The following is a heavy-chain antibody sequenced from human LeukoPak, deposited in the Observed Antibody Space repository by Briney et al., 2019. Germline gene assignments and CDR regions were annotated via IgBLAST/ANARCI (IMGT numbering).Heavy chain of an antibody. J-gene: IGHJ5*02. D-gene: IGHD3-10*01. CDR1: GASISSYY. V-gene: IGHV4-59*01. CDR3: ARDGSRFVTMNWFDP. Sequence: PSETLSLTCTVSGASISSYYWNWIRQPPGKGLEWIGYTYYSGSTNYNPSLKSRVTISVDTSKNQFSLKLNSVTAANTAMYYCARDGSRFVTMNWFDPWGQGTLVTVSS. CDR2: TYYSGST.